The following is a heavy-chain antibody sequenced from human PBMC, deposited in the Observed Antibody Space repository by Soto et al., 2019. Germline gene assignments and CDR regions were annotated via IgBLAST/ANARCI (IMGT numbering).Heavy chain of an antibody. D-gene: IGHD3-22*01. V-gene: IGHV3-30-3*01. J-gene: IGHJ4*02. CDR2: ISYDGSNK. Sequence: PGGSLRLSCAASGFTFSSYAMHWVRQAPGKGLEWVAVISYDGSNKYYADSVKGRFTISRDNSKNTLYLQMNSLRAEDTAVYYCASLRCYDSSGNVNSDYWGQGTLVTVSS. CDR1: GFTFSSYA. CDR3: ASLRCYDSSGNVNSDY.